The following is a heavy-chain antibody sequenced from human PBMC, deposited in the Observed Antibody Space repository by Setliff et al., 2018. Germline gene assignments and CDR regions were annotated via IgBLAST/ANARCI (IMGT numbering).Heavy chain of an antibody. CDR2: TIPNFGTT. V-gene: IGHV1-69*05. J-gene: IGHJ6*03. Sequence: ASVKVSCKASGGTFSSYGISWVRQAPGQGLEWLGGTIPNFGTTNYAQEFQGRVTIITDESTSTAYMELSSLRFEDTAVYYCAREGVDTRSSTDYRYYMDLWGKGTTVTVSS. CDR3: AREGVDTRSSTDYRYYMDL. D-gene: IGHD5-18*01. CDR1: GGTFSSYG.